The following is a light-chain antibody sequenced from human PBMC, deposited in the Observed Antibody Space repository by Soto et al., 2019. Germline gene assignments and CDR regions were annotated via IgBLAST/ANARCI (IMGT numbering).Light chain of an antibody. CDR3: SSYTSSSTPVV. CDR2: DVS. V-gene: IGLV2-14*01. Sequence: QSALTQPASXXGXXXXXXXIXCTGTSSDVGGYNYVSWYQQHPGKAPKLMIYDVSNRPSGVSNRFSGSKSGNTASLTISGLQAEDEADYYCSSYTSSSTPVVFGGGTKLTVL. J-gene: IGLJ2*01. CDR1: SSDVGGYNY.